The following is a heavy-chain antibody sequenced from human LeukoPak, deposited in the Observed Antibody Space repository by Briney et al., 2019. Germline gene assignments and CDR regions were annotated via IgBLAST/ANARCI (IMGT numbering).Heavy chain of an antibody. CDR1: GFTFGHNA. CDR2: LSGSGGDT. D-gene: IGHD5-18*01. Sequence: PGGSLRLSCVASGFTFGHNAMAWVRQAPGKRLEWVSALSGSGGDTFYADSVKGRFTISRDNSKNTLYLQMNSLRAEDTAVYYCAREGTAIEIDYWGRGTLITVSS. V-gene: IGHV3-23*01. CDR3: AREGTAIEIDY. J-gene: IGHJ4*02.